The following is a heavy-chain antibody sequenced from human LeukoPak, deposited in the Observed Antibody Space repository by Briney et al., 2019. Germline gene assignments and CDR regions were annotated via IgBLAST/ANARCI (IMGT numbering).Heavy chain of an antibody. CDR1: GGSISSYY. J-gene: IGHJ4*02. CDR3: ARQRSGSYVY. Sequence: SETLFLTCTVSGGSISSYYWSWIRQPPGKGLEWIGYIYYSGSTNYNPSLKSRVTISVDTSKNQFSLKLSSVTAADTAVYYCARQRSGSYVYWGQGTLVTVSS. D-gene: IGHD1-26*01. V-gene: IGHV4-59*08. CDR2: IYYSGST.